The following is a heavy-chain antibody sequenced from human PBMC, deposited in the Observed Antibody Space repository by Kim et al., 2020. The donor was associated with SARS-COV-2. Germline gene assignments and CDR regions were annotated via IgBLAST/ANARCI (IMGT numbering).Heavy chain of an antibody. V-gene: IGHV6-1*01. D-gene: IGHD6-6*01. CDR3: VRASRGSSDFNY. J-gene: IGHJ4*02. Sequence: SQTLSLTCAISGDSVSSNSASWTWIRQSPSRGLEWLGRTYYRSKWSSDYAVSVKGRITISPDTSKNQFSLQLNSVTPEDTAVYYCVRASRGSSDFNYWGQGTLVTASS. CDR2: TYYRSKWSS. CDR1: GDSVSSNSAS.